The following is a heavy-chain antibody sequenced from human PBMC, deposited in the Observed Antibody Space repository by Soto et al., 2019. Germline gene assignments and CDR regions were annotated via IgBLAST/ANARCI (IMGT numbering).Heavy chain of an antibody. V-gene: IGHV4-59*08. J-gene: IGHJ3*02. CDR3: ARRYGLSAFDI. Sequence: QVQLQESGPGLVKPSETLSLTCTVSGGSISSYYWSWIRQPPGKGLEWIGDIYYSGSTNYNPSLKSRVTISVDTSKNQFSLKLSSVTAADPAVYYCARRYGLSAFDIWGQGTMVTVSS. D-gene: IGHD3-10*01. CDR1: GGSISSYY. CDR2: IYYSGST.